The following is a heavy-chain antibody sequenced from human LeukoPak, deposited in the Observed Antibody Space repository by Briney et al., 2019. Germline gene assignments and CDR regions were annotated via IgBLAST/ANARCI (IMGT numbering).Heavy chain of an antibody. CDR2: IYYSGST. D-gene: IGHD6-13*01. Sequence: PSETLSLTCAVYGGPFSGYYWSWIRQPPGKGLEWIGSIYYSGSTYYNPSLKSRVTISVDTSKNQFSLKLSSVTAADTAVYYCASIAAAGVYYFDYWGQGTLVTVSS. CDR1: GGPFSGYY. J-gene: IGHJ4*02. V-gene: IGHV4-34*01. CDR3: ASIAAAGVYYFDY.